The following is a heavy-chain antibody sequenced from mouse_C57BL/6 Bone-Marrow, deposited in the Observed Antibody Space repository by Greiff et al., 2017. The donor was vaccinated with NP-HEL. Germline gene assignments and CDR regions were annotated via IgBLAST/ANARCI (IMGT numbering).Heavy chain of an antibody. J-gene: IGHJ4*01. CDR3: AYYSNYAYYYAMDY. CDR1: GYAFSSYW. CDR2: IYPGDGDT. Sequence: VKLQESGAELVKPGASVKISCKASGYAFSSYWLNWVKQRPGKGLEWIGQIYPGDGDTNYNGKFKGKATLTADKSSSTAYMQLSSLTSEDSAVYFCAYYSNYAYYYAMDYWGQGTSVTVSS. D-gene: IGHD2-5*01. V-gene: IGHV1-80*01.